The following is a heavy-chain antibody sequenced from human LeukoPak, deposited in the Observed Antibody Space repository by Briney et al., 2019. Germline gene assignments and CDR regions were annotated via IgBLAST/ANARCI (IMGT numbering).Heavy chain of an antibody. V-gene: IGHV3-21*06. CDR3: ARGPFSSSWSEFDY. Sequence: GGSLRLSCAASGFTFSDYSLNWVRQAPGKGLEWVSCISGDSRYIYYADSLKGRSTVSRDNAQNSLYLHMNNLRAEDTAVYYCARGPFSSSWSEFDYWGQGTLVTVSS. CDR1: GFTFSDYS. J-gene: IGHJ4*02. CDR2: ISGDSRYI. D-gene: IGHD6-13*01.